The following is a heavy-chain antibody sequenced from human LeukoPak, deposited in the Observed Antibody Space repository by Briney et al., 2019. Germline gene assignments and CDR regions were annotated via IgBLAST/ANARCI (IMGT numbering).Heavy chain of an antibody. CDR3: ARLIMVRGVMGYFDY. D-gene: IGHD3-10*01. CDR2: ISSSSSYI. V-gene: IGHV3-21*01. CDR1: GFTFSSYS. J-gene: IGHJ4*02. Sequence: PGGSLRLSRAASGFTFSSYSMNWVRQAPGKGLEWVSSISSSSSYIYYADSVKGRFTISRDNAKNSLYLQMNSLRAEDTAVYYCARLIMVRGVMGYFDYWGQGTLVTVSS.